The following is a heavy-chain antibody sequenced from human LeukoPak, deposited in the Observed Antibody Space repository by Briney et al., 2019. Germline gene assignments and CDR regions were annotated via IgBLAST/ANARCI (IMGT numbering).Heavy chain of an antibody. CDR3: AKDLGGTYWYYFDY. CDR1: GFAFSSYA. Sequence: PGGSLRLSCAASGFAFSSYAMSWVRQAPGKGLEWVSGISGSGDSTYYADSVKGRFTISRDNPKNTLILQMNSLRAKDTVVYYCAKDLGGTYWYYFDYWGQGTLVTVSS. D-gene: IGHD1-26*01. CDR2: ISGSGDST. V-gene: IGHV3-23*01. J-gene: IGHJ4*02.